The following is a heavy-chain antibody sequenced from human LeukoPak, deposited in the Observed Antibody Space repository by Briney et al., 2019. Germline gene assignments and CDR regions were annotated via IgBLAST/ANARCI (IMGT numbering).Heavy chain of an antibody. D-gene: IGHD4-11*01. Sequence: ASVKVSCKASGYTFTSYDINWVRQATGQGLEWMGWMNPNSGNTGYAQKFHGRVAMTRNTSISTAYMELSSLRSEDTAVYYCARGLVSVTTLTSYYFDYWGQGTLVTVSS. CDR3: ARGLVSVTTLTSYYFDY. CDR2: MNPNSGNT. CDR1: GYTFTSYD. V-gene: IGHV1-8*01. J-gene: IGHJ4*02.